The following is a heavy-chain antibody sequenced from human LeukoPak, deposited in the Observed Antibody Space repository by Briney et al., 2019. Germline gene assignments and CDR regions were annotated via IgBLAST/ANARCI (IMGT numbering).Heavy chain of an antibody. V-gene: IGHV3-48*03. Sequence: GGSLRLSCAVAGLAFDSYDMYWVRQSPGKGPEWVSYISASGISTKYADSVKGRFTISRDNAKNLVYLQMDSLRAEDTAVYYCVPPAAGLHRTISTEYFQHWGQGTPVIVSS. CDR3: VPPAAGLHRTISTEYFQH. D-gene: IGHD6-13*01. CDR2: ISASGIST. CDR1: GLAFDSYD. J-gene: IGHJ1*01.